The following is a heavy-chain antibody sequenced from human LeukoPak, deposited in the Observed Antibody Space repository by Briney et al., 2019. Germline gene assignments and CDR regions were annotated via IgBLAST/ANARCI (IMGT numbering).Heavy chain of an antibody. CDR3: ARGGVDWTFDY. Sequence: SETLSLTCTVSGGSISSYYWSWIRQPAGKGLEWIGHIYTSGSTNYNPSLKSRVTMSVDTSKNQFSLKLSSVTAADTAGYYCARGGVDWTFDYWGQGTLVTVSS. J-gene: IGHJ4*02. D-gene: IGHD3-9*01. CDR2: IYTSGST. V-gene: IGHV4-4*07. CDR1: GGSISSYY.